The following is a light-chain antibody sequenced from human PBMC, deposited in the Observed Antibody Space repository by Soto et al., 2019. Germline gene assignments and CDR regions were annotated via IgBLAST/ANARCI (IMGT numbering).Light chain of an antibody. V-gene: IGKV3-11*01. CDR1: QSVSSY. CDR2: DAS. Sequence: EIVLTQSPATLSLSPGERATLSCRASQSVSSYLAWYQQKPGQAPRLLIYDASNRATGIPARFSVSGSGTDFTLTISRLEPEDFAVYYCQQRSNWNLGGGTKVEIK. CDR3: QQRSNWN. J-gene: IGKJ4*01.